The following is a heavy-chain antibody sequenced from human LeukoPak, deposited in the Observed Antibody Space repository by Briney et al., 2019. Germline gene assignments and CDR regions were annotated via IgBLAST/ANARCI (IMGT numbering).Heavy chain of an antibody. CDR1: GGTFSSYA. J-gene: IGHJ4*02. CDR2: IIPIFGTA. D-gene: IGHD4-17*01. Sequence: ASVKVSCKASGGTFSSYAISWVRQAPGQGLEWMGGIIPIFGTANYAQKFQGRVTITADESTSTAYMELSSLRSEDTAVYYCASVKYGDYVDYWGQGTLVTVSS. CDR3: ASVKYGDYVDY. V-gene: IGHV1-69*13.